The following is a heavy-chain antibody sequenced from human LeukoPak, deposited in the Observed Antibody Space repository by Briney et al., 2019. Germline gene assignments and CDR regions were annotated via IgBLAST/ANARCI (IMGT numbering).Heavy chain of an antibody. V-gene: IGHV3-7*01. Sequence: GGSLRLSCTVSGFTVSSNSMSWVRQAPGKGLEWVANINQDESEKYYVDSVKGRFTISRDNAKNSLYLQMNSLTVEDTAFYYCARYCTFRACSGTKFDSWGPGTLVTVSS. CDR2: INQDESEK. CDR1: GFTVSSNS. J-gene: IGHJ4*02. CDR3: ARYCTFRACSGTKFDS. D-gene: IGHD2-8*01.